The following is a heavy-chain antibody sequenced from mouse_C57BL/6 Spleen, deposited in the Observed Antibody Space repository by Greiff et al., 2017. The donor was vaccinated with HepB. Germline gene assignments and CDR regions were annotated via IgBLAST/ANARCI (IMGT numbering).Heavy chain of an antibody. CDR3: ARSGTTVGATVDY. CDR1: GYTFTGYW. D-gene: IGHD1-1*01. V-gene: IGHV1-9*01. Sequence: VQLQQSGAELMKPGASVKLSCKATGYTFTGYWIVWVKQRPGHGLEWIGESFPGSGSTNYNERLKVTATFTADTYSNTAYMQLSSLTTEDSGMYSCARSGTTVGATVDYWGQGTTLTVSS. J-gene: IGHJ2*01. CDR2: SFPGSGST.